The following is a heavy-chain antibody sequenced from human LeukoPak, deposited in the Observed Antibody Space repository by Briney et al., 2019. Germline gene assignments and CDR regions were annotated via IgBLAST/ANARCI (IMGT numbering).Heavy chain of an antibody. Sequence: GGSLRLSCAASGFTFNSYDMHWVRQAPGKGLEWVAVISYDGGKQYYADSVKGRFTISRDNSKSTLYLQMNSLRAEDSAVYYCARLLAAAGGSLYYGMDVWGQGTTVTVSS. D-gene: IGHD6-13*01. V-gene: IGHV3-30*04. J-gene: IGHJ6*02. CDR3: ARLLAAAGGSLYYGMDV. CDR2: ISYDGGKQ. CDR1: GFTFNSYD.